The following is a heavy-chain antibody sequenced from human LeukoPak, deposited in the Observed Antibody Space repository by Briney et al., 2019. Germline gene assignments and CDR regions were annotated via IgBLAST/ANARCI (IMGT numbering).Heavy chain of an antibody. CDR3: ARHDAIFGVVIIPHWFDP. V-gene: IGHV4-39*01. CDR1: GGSISSSSYY. D-gene: IGHD3-3*01. CDR2: IYYSGST. J-gene: IGHJ5*02. Sequence: SETLSLTCTVSGGSISSSSYYWGWIRQPPGKGLEWIGSIYYSGSTYYNPSLKGRVTISVDTSKNQFSLKLSSVTAADTAVYYCARHDAIFGVVIIPHWFDPWGQGTLVTVSS.